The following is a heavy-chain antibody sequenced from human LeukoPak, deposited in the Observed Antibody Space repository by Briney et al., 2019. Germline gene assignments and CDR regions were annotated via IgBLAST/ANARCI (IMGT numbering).Heavy chain of an antibody. V-gene: IGHV3-30*18. Sequence: GGSLRLPCAASGFTFSSYGMHWVRQAPAKGLEWVAIISYDGSNKYYADSVKGRFTISRDNSKNTLYLQMNSLRAEDTAVYYCAKSTTVTQRGYFDYWGQGTLVTVSS. CDR1: GFTFSSYG. J-gene: IGHJ4*02. CDR3: AKSTTVTQRGYFDY. CDR2: ISYDGSNK. D-gene: IGHD4-17*01.